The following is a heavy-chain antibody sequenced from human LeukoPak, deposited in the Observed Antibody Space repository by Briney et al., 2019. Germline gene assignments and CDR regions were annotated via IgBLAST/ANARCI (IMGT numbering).Heavy chain of an antibody. CDR2: MNPSSGNT. J-gene: IGHJ4*02. Sequence: GASVKVSCKASGYSFTNYDINWVRQATGQGLEWMGWMNPSSGNTGFAQKFQGRVTLTRDTSITTAHMELSSLRSEDTAVYYCVRGRITVAMYYFDSWGQGTLVTVSS. CDR3: VRGRITVAMYYFDS. CDR1: GYSFTNYD. D-gene: IGHD6-19*01. V-gene: IGHV1-8*01.